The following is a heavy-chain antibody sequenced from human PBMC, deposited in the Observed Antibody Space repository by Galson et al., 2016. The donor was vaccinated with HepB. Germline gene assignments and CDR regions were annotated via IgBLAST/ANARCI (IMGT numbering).Heavy chain of an antibody. CDR2: INPDASIT. D-gene: IGHD6-13*01. J-gene: IGHJ4*02. V-gene: IGHV3-74*03. CDR1: GFAFSKYW. Sequence: SLRLSCAASGFAFSKYWMHWVRQVPGRGLVWVARINPDASITTYADSVRGRFTISRDNAENTLYLQTNSLRVEDTAVYYCTPLEASAGLFDAWGQGTLVTVSS. CDR3: TPLEASAGLFDA.